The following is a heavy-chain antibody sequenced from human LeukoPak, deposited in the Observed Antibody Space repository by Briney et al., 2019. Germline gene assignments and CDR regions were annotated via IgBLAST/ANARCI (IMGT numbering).Heavy chain of an antibody. J-gene: IGHJ5*02. D-gene: IGHD6-13*01. V-gene: IGHV4-59*12. CDR3: ARKGYSISWYSP. CDR2: IYYSGST. Sequence: PSETLSLTCTVSGGSISSYYWSWIRQPPGKGLEWIGYIYYSGSTNYNPSLKSRVAISVDTSKNQFSLKLTSVTAADTAVYYCARKGYSISWYSPWGQGTLVTVSS. CDR1: GGSISSYY.